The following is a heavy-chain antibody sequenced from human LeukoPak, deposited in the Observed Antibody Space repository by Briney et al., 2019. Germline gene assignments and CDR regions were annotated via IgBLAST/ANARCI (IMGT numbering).Heavy chain of an antibody. J-gene: IGHJ4*02. CDR2: ISWNSGST. CDR3: AKVWFGELSGPFDY. V-gene: IGHV3-9*01. D-gene: IGHD3-10*01. Sequence: GRSLRLSCAASGFTFDDYAMHWVRQAPGKGLEWVSGISWNSGSTGYADSVKGRFTISRDNAKNSLYLQMNSLRAEDTALYYCAKVWFGELSGPFDYWGQGTLVTAS. CDR1: GFTFDDYA.